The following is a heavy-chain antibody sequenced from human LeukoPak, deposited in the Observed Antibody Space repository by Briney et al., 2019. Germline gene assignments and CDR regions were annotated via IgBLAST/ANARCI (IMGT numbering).Heavy chain of an antibody. CDR3: AKGSYYGSGSYYQLDY. J-gene: IGHJ4*02. CDR2: ISGSGGST. CDR1: GFTFGSYA. D-gene: IGHD3-10*01. V-gene: IGHV3-23*01. Sequence: GGSLRLYCAASGFTFGSYAMSWVRQAPGKGLEWVSAISGSGGSTYYADSVKGRFTISRDNSKNTLYLQMNSLRAEDTAVYYCAKGSYYGSGSYYQLDYWGQGTLVTVSS.